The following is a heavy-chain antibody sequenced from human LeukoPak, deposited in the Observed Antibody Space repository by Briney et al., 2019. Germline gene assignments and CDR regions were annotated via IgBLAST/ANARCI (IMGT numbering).Heavy chain of an antibody. CDR1: GGTFSSYV. CDR3: ARGSAALNYYYYYMDV. CDR2: IIPIFGTA. J-gene: IGHJ6*03. D-gene: IGHD2-2*01. Sequence: ASVKVSCKASGGTFSSYVINWVRQAPGQGLEWMGGIIPIFGTANYAQKFQGRVTITADKSTSTAYMELSSLRSEDTAVYYCARGSAALNYYYYYMDVWGKGTTVTVSS. V-gene: IGHV1-69*06.